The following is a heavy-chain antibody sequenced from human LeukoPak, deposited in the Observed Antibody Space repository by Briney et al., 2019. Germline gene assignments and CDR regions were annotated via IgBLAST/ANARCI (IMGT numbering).Heavy chain of an antibody. D-gene: IGHD6-13*01. V-gene: IGHV1-46*01. J-gene: IGHJ4*02. CDR2: INPSGGST. Sequence: GSSVKVSCKASGGTFSSYAISWVRQAPGQGLEWMGIINPSGGSTSYAQKFQGRVTMTRDTSTSTVYMELSSLRSEDTAVYYCARAGPGIAAASTFLFDYWGQGTLVTVSS. CDR3: ARAGPGIAAASTFLFDY. CDR1: GGTFSSYA.